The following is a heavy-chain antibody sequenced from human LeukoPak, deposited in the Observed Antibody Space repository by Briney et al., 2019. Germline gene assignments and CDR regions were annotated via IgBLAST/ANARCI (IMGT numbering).Heavy chain of an antibody. D-gene: IGHD4-23*01. CDR3: ARDLIRLRGGNSPGAPFDY. V-gene: IGHV1-18*01. CDR1: GYTFTSYG. CDR2: ISAYNGNT. J-gene: IGHJ4*02. Sequence: ASVKVSCKASGYTFTSYGISWVRQAPGQGLEWMGWISAYNGNTNYAQKLQGRVTMTTDTSTSTAYMELRSLRSDDTAVYYCARDLIRLRGGNSPGAPFDYWGQGTLVTVSS.